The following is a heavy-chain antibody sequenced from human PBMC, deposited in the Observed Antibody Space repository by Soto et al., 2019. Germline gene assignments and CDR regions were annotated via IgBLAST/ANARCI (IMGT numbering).Heavy chain of an antibody. D-gene: IGHD6-13*01. J-gene: IGHJ4*02. CDR2: IGGSGITA. V-gene: IGHV3-23*01. CDR3: AKAPTRAGTYWVDY. Sequence: EVQLLESGGGLVQPGGSPRLSCAASGLTFSSYARTWVRQAPGKGLERVSSIGGSGITAYYADSVKGRFTISRDNSKNTVYLHMNSLRADDTAVDYCAKAPTRAGTYWVDYWGQGTLVTVSS. CDR1: GLTFSSYA.